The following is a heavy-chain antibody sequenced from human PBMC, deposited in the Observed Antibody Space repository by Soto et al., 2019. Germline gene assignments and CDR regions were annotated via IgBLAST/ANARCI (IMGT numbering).Heavy chain of an antibody. V-gene: IGHV3-21*01. CDR1: GFTFSSYS. CDR2: ISSSSSYI. Sequence: EVQLVESGGGLVKPGGSLRLSCAPSGFTFSSYSMNWVRQAPGKGMEWVSSISSSSSYIYYADSVKGRFTISRDNAKNSLYLQMHSLRAEDTAVYYCARELYYYGSGNYYYWGQGTLVTVSS. CDR3: ARELYYYGSGNYYY. D-gene: IGHD3-10*01. J-gene: IGHJ4*02.